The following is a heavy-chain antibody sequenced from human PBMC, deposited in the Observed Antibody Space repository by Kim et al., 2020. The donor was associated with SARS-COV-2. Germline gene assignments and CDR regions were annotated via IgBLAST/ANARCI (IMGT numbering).Heavy chain of an antibody. J-gene: IGHJ4*02. V-gene: IGHV3-21*06. D-gene: IGHD6-13*01. Sequence: YYAYSVKGRFTISRDNARNSLYLQMNSLRVDDTAVYYCASFSTSAAASSGHWGQGTLVTVSS. CDR3: ASFSTSAAASSGH.